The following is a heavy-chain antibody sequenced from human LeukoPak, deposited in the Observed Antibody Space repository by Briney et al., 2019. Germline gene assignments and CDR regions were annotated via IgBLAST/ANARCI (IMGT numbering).Heavy chain of an antibody. CDR3: AKASWVSSADAVL. Sequence: GGSLRLSCVASGFIFRDYAMSWVRQTPAGGLEWVSSLRGDGETFYTDSVKGRFTLSRDHSRNTVYPQLSNLRVEDTAVYYCAKASWVSSADAVLWGQGTLVTVS. CDR2: LRGDGET. V-gene: IGHV3-23*01. J-gene: IGHJ4*02. D-gene: IGHD3-16*01. CDR1: GFIFRDYA.